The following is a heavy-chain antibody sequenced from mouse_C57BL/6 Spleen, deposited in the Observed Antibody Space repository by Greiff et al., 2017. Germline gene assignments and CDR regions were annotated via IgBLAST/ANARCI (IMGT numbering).Heavy chain of an antibody. CDR1: GYTFTNYW. CDR2: IYPGGGYT. Sequence: QVQLQQSGAELVRPGTSVKMSCKASGYTFTNYWIGWAKQRPGHGLEWIGDIYPGGGYTNYNEKFKGKATLTADKSSSTAYMQFSSLTSEDSAIYYCARYYYGSSPAWFAYWGQGTLVTVSA. CDR3: ARYYYGSSPAWFAY. J-gene: IGHJ3*01. V-gene: IGHV1-63*01. D-gene: IGHD1-1*01.